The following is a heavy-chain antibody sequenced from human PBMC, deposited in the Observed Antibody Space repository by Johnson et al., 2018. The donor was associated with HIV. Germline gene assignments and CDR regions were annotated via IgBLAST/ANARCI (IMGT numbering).Heavy chain of an antibody. D-gene: IGHD6-13*01. CDR3: AKDRAAAGDDAFDI. V-gene: IGHV3-33*06. Sequence: QVQLVESGGGVVQPGRSLRLSCATSGFTFSIYGMHWVRQAPGKGLEWVAVICYDGSNKYYADSVKGRFTISRDNSKNTLYLQMGSLRAEDTAVYYCAKDRAAAGDDAFDIWGQGTMVAVSS. CDR1: GFTFSIYG. J-gene: IGHJ3*02. CDR2: ICYDGSNK.